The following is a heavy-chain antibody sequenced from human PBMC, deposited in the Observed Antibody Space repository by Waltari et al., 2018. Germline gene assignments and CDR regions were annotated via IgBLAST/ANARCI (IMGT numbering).Heavy chain of an antibody. V-gene: IGHV3-23*04. CDR3: AKDRGSFIPYYFDY. J-gene: IGHJ4*02. CDR1: GFTFNNYV. Sequence: EVQLVESGGGLVQPGGSLRLSCAASGFTFNNYVMNWVRQAPGKGLVWVSAVSGSGGKIYYADSVKGRFTISRDKSKSTLYLQMSSLRAEDTAVYYCAKDRGSFIPYYFDYWGQGTLVTVSS. CDR2: VSGSGGKI. D-gene: IGHD1-26*01.